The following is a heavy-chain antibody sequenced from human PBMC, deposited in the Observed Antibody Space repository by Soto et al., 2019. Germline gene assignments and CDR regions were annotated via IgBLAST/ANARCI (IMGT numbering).Heavy chain of an antibody. CDR3: ARGSDYYYYYYMDV. CDR1: GFTFSSYS. CDR2: ISSSSSTI. J-gene: IGHJ6*03. V-gene: IGHV3-48*01. Sequence: VQLVESGGGLVQPGGSLRLSCAASGFTFSSYSMNWVRQAPGKGLEWVSYISSSSSTIYYADSVKGRFTISRDNAKNSLYLQMNSLRAEDTAVYYCARGSDYYYYYYMDVWGKGTTVTVSS.